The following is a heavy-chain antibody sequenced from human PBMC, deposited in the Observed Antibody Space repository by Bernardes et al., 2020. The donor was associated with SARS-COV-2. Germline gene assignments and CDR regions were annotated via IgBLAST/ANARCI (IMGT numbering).Heavy chain of an antibody. V-gene: IGHV3-74*01. Sequence: SLLLSLAASGFSVSAYWMHWVRQAPGEGLVWVSRINEDGSVINYADSVKGRFTISRDIADNTLYLQMNSLRAEDTAVYYCARDFGGNSDYWGQGTLVTVSS. D-gene: IGHD2-15*01. J-gene: IGHJ4*02. CDR1: GFSVSAYW. CDR3: ARDFGGNSDY. CDR2: INEDGSVI.